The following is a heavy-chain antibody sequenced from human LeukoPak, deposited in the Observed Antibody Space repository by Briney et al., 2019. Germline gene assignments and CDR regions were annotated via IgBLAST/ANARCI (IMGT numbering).Heavy chain of an antibody. D-gene: IGHD2-15*01. CDR2: INHNGNVN. Sequence: PGGSLRLSCAASGFTFSSYWMNWARQAPGKGLEWVASINHNGNVNYYVDSVKGRFTISRDNAKSSLYLQMSNLRAEDTAVYFCAREGGFDYWGQGTLVTVSS. CDR3: AREGGFDY. CDR1: GFTFSSYW. J-gene: IGHJ4*02. V-gene: IGHV3-7*03.